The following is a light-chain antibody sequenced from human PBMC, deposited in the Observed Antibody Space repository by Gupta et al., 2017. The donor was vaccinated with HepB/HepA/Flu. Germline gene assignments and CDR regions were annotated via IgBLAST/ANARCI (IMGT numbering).Light chain of an antibody. J-gene: IGLJ2*01. CDR1: SSNIGSNT. CDR3: AAWDDGLNGLV. CDR2: SNN. V-gene: IGLV1-44*01. Sequence: HSLLTQPPSASGPPGQSVAISCSGSSSNIGSNTVNWYHHLPGTAPKLLIHSNNQWPSGVPDRFSGSKSGTSASLAISGLQSEDEADYYCAAWDDGLNGLVFGGGTKLTVL.